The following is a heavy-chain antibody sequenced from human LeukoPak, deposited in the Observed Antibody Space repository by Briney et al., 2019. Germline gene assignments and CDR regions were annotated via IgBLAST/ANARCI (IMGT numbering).Heavy chain of an antibody. D-gene: IGHD3-22*01. CDR3: ASYDSSGYYKD. J-gene: IGHJ4*02. V-gene: IGHV4-59*01. CDR2: IYYSGST. Sequence: PSETLSLTCTVSGGSISSYYWSWIRQPPGKGLEWIGYIYYSGSTNYNPSLTSRVTISVDTSKNQFSLKLSSVTAADTAVYYCASYDSSGYYKDWGQGTLVTVSS. CDR1: GGSISSYY.